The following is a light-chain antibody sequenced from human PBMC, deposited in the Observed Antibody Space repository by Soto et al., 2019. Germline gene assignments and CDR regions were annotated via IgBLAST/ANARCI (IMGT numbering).Light chain of an antibody. CDR1: QSISSW. CDR3: QQSYNTPL. CDR2: DAS. J-gene: IGKJ4*01. V-gene: IGKV1-5*01. Sequence: DIQMTQSPSTLSASVGDRVTITCRASQSISSWLAWYQQKPGKAPKVLIYDASSLESGVPSRFGGSGSGTEFSLTIGSLQPDDFANYYCQQSYNTPLFGGGTKVDIK.